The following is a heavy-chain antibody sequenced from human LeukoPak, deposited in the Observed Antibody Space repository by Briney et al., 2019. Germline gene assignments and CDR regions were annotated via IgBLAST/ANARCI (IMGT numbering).Heavy chain of an antibody. D-gene: IGHD3-10*01. Sequence: SETLSLTCTVSGGSISSSSYYWGWIRQPPGKGLEWIGSIYYSGSTCYNPSLKSRVTISVDTSKNQFSLKLSSVTAADTGVYYGAGRGAMVRGVIRGYFDYWGQGTLVTVSS. J-gene: IGHJ4*02. CDR2: IYYSGST. V-gene: IGHV4-39*01. CDR1: GGSISSSSYY. CDR3: AGRGAMVRGVIRGYFDY.